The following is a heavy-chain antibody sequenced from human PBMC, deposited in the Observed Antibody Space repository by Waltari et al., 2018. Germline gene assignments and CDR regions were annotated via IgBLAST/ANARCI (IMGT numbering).Heavy chain of an antibody. Sequence: EVQLLESGGGLVQPGESLRLSCAASGFTFSISAMSLVRRAPGKGLEWVSVIRNSGVSTSYADSVKGRFTSSRDNSKNTVSLQMNSLRAEDTALYYCAKDVYGDYGGVDYWGRGTLVTVSS. CDR1: GFTFSISA. CDR2: IRNSGVST. V-gene: IGHV3-23*01. CDR3: AKDVYGDYGGVDY. J-gene: IGHJ4*02. D-gene: IGHD4-17*01.